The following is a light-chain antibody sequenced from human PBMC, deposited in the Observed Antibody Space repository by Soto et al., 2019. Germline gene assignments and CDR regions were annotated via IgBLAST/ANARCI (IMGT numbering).Light chain of an antibody. Sequence: QSALTQPAYVSGAPGQSIAISCTGTSSDVGAYNYVSWYQQHPGKAPKLLIYDVSNRPSGVSDRFSGSKSGNTASLTISGLQAEDEADYYCSSYTSSSTYVFGTGTKVTVL. CDR1: SSDVGAYNY. J-gene: IGLJ1*01. CDR2: DVS. CDR3: SSYTSSSTYV. V-gene: IGLV2-14*01.